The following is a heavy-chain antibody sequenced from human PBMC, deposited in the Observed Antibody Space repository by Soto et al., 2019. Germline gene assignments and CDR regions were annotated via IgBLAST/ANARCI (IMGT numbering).Heavy chain of an antibody. D-gene: IGHD6-19*01. V-gene: IGHV1-69*06. CDR3: ARDLFWRALAGHTTGNFDY. CDR1: GGTFSSYA. J-gene: IGHJ4*02. CDR2: IIPIFGTA. Sequence: QVQLVRSGAEVKKPGSSVRVSCKASGGTFSSYAISWVRQAPGQGLEWMGGIIPIFGTANYAQKFQGRVTITADKSTSKSYMELSSLRSEDKAVYYCARDLFWRALAGHTTGNFDYLGQGTLVTVSS.